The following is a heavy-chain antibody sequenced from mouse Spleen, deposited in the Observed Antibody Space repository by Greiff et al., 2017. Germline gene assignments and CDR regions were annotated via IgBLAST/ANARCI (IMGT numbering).Heavy chain of an antibody. D-gene: IGHD2-3*01. CDR2: ISSGSSTI. CDR3: ARDGPWYFDV. CDR1: GFTFSDYG. Sequence: EVKLVESGGGLVKPGGSLKLSCAASGFTFSDYGMHWVRQAPEKGLEWVAYISSGSSTIYYADTVKGRFTISRDNAKNTLFLQMTSLRSEDTAMYYCARDGPWYFDVWGTGTTVTVSS. V-gene: IGHV5-17*01. J-gene: IGHJ1*03.